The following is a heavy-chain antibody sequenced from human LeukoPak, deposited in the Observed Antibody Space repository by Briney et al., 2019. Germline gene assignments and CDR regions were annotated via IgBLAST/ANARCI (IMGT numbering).Heavy chain of an antibody. CDR3: ARVTGYMVEDYFDY. V-gene: IGHV4-59*01. D-gene: IGHD6-13*01. CDR2: IYYSGSA. CDR1: GFTFSNYA. J-gene: IGHJ4*02. Sequence: PGGSLRLSCAASGFTFSNYAMRWVRQAPGKGLEWIGYIYYSGSANYHPSLKSRVTISVDTSKNRFSLRLSSVTAADTAVYYCARVTGYMVEDYFDYWGQGTLVTVSS.